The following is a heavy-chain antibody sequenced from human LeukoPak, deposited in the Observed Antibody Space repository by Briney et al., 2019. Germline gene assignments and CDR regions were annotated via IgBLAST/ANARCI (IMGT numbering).Heavy chain of an antibody. CDR2: MNPNSGNT. CDR1: GYTFTSYD. D-gene: IGHD2-2*01. Sequence: ASVKVSCKASGYTFTSYDINWVRQATGQGLEWMGWMNPNSGNTGYAQKFQGRVTMTRNTSISTAYMELSSLRSEDTAVYYCARGTCSSTSCYSSAFDIWGQGTMVTVSS. V-gene: IGHV1-8*01. J-gene: IGHJ3*02. CDR3: ARGTCSSTSCYSSAFDI.